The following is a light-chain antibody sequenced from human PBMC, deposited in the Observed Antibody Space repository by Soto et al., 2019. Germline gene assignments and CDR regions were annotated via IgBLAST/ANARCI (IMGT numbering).Light chain of an antibody. CDR2: AAS. CDR1: QSVSGN. Sequence: ETVMTQSPATLSVSPGERAILSCRASQSVSGNLAWYQQKPGQAPRLLIYAASSRAAGSPPRFSGSGSGTEFTLTISSLQSEEFAVYYCQQYNNWPPYTFGQGTKLEIK. V-gene: IGKV3-15*01. CDR3: QQYNNWPPYT. J-gene: IGKJ2*01.